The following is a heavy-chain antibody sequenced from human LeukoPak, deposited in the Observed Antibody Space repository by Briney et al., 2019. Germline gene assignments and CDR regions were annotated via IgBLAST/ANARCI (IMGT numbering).Heavy chain of an antibody. D-gene: IGHD2-15*01. CDR2: IYSGGST. J-gene: IGHJ6*03. Sequence: GGSLRLSCAASGFTVSSNYMSWVRQAPGKGLEWVSDIYSGGSTYYADSVKGRFTISRDNSKNTLYLQMNSLRAEDTAVYYCAREKADGYCSGGSCFAPNYYMDVWGKGTTVTVSS. V-gene: IGHV3-53*01. CDR3: AREKADGYCSGGSCFAPNYYMDV. CDR1: GFTVSSNY.